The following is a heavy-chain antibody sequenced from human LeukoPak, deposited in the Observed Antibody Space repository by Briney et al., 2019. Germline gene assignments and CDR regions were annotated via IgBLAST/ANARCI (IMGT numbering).Heavy chain of an antibody. D-gene: IGHD5-18*01. V-gene: IGHV3-23*01. Sequence: GGSLRLSCAASGFTFSSYAMSWVRQAPGKGLEWVSAISGSGGSTYYADSVKGRFTISRDNAKNSLYLQMDSLRAEDTAVYYCARERYSYGLDYWGQGTLVTVSS. CDR3: ARERYSYGLDY. CDR1: GFTFSSYA. CDR2: ISGSGGST. J-gene: IGHJ4*02.